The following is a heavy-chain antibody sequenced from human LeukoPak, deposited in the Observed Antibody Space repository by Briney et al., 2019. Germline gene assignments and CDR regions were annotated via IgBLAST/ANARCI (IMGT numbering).Heavy chain of an antibody. Sequence: ASVKVSCKASGYTFTSYYMHWARRAPGQGLEWMGIINPSGGSTSYAQKFQGRVTMTRDTSTSTVYMELSSLRSEDTAVYYCAREPMTWIQLWSGYYYYYYGMDVWGQGTTVTVFS. CDR3: AREPMTWIQLWSGYYYYYYGMDV. CDR2: INPSGGST. D-gene: IGHD5-18*01. J-gene: IGHJ6*02. V-gene: IGHV1-46*01. CDR1: GYTFTSYY.